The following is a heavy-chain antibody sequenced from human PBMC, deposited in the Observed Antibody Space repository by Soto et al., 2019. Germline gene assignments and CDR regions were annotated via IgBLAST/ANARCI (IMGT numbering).Heavy chain of an antibody. CDR2: IYYSGST. CDR1: GGSISSGGYY. Sequence: SETLSLTCTVSGGSISSGGYYWSWIRQHPGKGLEWIGYIYYSGSTYYNPSLKSRVTISVDTSKNQFSLKLSSVTAADTAVYYCARAAGDSSSLSYYYYGMDVWGQGTTVTVSS. V-gene: IGHV4-31*03. CDR3: ARAAGDSSSLSYYYYGMDV. D-gene: IGHD6-6*01. J-gene: IGHJ6*02.